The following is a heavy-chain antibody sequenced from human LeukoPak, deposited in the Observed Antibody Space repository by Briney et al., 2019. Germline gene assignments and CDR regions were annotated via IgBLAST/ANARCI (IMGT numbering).Heavy chain of an antibody. Sequence: ASVKVSCKASGGAFSSYAISWVRQAPGQGLEWMGGIIPIFGTANYAQKFQGRVTITADESTSTAYMELSSLRSEDTAVYYCAREGKGSTYYFDYWGQGTLVTVSS. J-gene: IGHJ4*02. D-gene: IGHD2-15*01. CDR3: AREGKGSTYYFDY. V-gene: IGHV1-69*13. CDR2: IIPIFGTA. CDR1: GGAFSSYA.